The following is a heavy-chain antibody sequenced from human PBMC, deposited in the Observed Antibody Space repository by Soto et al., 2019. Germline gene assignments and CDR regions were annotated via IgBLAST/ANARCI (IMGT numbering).Heavy chain of an antibody. D-gene: IGHD6-25*01. CDR1: GGSISSYY. CDR2: IYYSGST. CDR3: VRGGGNPYHNHEFDF. J-gene: IGHJ4*02. V-gene: IGHV4-59*01. Sequence: PETLSLTCTVSGGSISSYYWSWFRQPPGKGLEWIGYIYYSGSTNYNPSLTSRVTISVDTSKNQFSLKLSSVTAADTAVYYCVRGGGNPYHNHEFDFWGQGTLDPVSS.